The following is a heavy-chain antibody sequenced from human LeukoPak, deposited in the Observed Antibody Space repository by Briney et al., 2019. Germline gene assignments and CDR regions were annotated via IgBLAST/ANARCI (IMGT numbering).Heavy chain of an antibody. D-gene: IGHD6-13*01. J-gene: IGHJ6*03. CDR2: MDPNSGNT. CDR3: ARGSAPWYSSSWRYYYYYYMDV. V-gene: IGHV1-8*03. Sequence: ASVKVSSKASGYTFTSYDINWVRQATGQGLEWMGWMDPNSGNTGYAQKFQGRVTITRNTSISTAYMELSSLRSEDTAVYYCARGSAPWYSSSWRYYYYYYMDVWGKGTTVTVSS. CDR1: GYTFTSYD.